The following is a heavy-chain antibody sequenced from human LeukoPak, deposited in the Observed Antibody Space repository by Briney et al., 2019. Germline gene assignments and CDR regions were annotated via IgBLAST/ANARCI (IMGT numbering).Heavy chain of an antibody. CDR3: ARDMSSSGYYSDY. J-gene: IGHJ4*02. CDR1: GFTVSSNY. CDR2: IYNGGST. Sequence: GGSLRLSCAASGFTVSSNYMSWVRQAPGKGLEWVSVIYNGGSTYYADSVKGRFTISRDNSKNTLYLQMNSLRAEDTAVYYCARDMSSSGYYSDYWGQGTLVTVSS. V-gene: IGHV3-66*02. D-gene: IGHD3-22*01.